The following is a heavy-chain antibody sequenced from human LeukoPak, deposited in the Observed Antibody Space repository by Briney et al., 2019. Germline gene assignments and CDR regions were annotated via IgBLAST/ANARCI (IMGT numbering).Heavy chain of an antibody. CDR3: ARDLLPRYKGAFDI. J-gene: IGHJ3*02. V-gene: IGHV3-48*03. Sequence: GGSLRLSCAASGFTFSSYEMNWVPQAPGKGLVWVSYISSSGSTIYYADSVKGRFTISRDNARNSLYLQMNSLRAEDTAVYYCARDLLPRYKGAFDIWGQGTMVTVSS. D-gene: IGHD5-24*01. CDR2: ISSSGSTI. CDR1: GFTFSSYE.